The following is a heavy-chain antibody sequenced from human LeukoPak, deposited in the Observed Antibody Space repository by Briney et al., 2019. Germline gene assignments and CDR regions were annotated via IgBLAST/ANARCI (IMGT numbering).Heavy chain of an antibody. D-gene: IGHD1-14*01. CDR1: GGSISSGGYY. CDR3: ASRSDFTGEPY. CDR2: IYYSGST. V-gene: IGHV4-31*03. Sequence: PSETLSLTCTVSGGSISSGGYYWSWIRQHPGKGLEWIGYIYYSGSTYYNPSLKSRVTISLDKSNNQFSVTLTSVTAADTAVYYCASRSDFTGEPYWGQGTLVTVSS. J-gene: IGHJ4*02.